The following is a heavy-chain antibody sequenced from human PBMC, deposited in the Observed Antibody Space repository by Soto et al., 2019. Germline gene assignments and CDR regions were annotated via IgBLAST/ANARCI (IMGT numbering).Heavy chain of an antibody. J-gene: IGHJ4*02. CDR2: IYYSGST. V-gene: IGHV4-59*01. CDR3: ASYNPGYSSGQFDY. CDR1: GGSISSYY. Sequence: SETLSLTCTVSGGSISSYYWSWIRQPPGKGLEWIGYIYYSGSTNYNPSLKSRVTISVDTSKNQFSLKLSSVTAADTAVYYCASYNPGYSSGQFDYWGQGTLVTVSS. D-gene: IGHD6-19*01.